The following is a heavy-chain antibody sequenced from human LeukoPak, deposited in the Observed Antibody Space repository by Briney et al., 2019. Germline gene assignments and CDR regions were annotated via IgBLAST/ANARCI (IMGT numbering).Heavy chain of an antibody. CDR3: ATYGSGSYRFDP. CDR2: IHHSGST. Sequence: SETLSLTCTVSGGSISGYYWSWIRQHPGKGLEWIGYIHHSGSTYYNPSLKSRVIISVDTSKNQFSLKLSSVTAADTAVYYCATYGSGSYRFDPWGQGTLVTVSS. CDR1: GGSISGYY. D-gene: IGHD3-10*01. V-gene: IGHV4-59*06. J-gene: IGHJ5*02.